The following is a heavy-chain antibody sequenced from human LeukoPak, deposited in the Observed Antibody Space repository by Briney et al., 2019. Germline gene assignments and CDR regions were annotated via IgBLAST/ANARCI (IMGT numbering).Heavy chain of an antibody. CDR2: INTDGRST. CDR1: GFTFNSYW. V-gene: IGHV3-74*01. J-gene: IGHJ4*02. D-gene: IGHD5-18*01. Sequence: GGSLRLSCAASGFTFNSYWMHWVRQAPGKGLVWVSRINTDGRSTNYADSVKGRFTISRDNAKNTVYLEMNSLRAEDTAVYYCVRGQLWSYYHDYWGQGTLVTVSS. CDR3: VRGQLWSYYHDY.